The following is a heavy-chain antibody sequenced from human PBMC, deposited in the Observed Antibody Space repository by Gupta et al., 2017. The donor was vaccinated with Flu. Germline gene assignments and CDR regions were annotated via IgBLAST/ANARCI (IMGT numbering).Heavy chain of an antibody. V-gene: IGHV3-23*01. Sequence: EVQLLESGGGVVQPGGSLRLSCAASGFTFSSYDMSWVRQAPGKGLEWVSAIRGSGGSTYYADSVKGRFTISRDNSKNTLYLQMNSLRAEDTAVYYCAKDHDFWSGYKSWFDPWGQGTLVTVSS. CDR2: IRGSGGST. D-gene: IGHD3-3*01. CDR3: AKDHDFWSGYKSWFDP. CDR1: GFTFSSYD. J-gene: IGHJ5*02.